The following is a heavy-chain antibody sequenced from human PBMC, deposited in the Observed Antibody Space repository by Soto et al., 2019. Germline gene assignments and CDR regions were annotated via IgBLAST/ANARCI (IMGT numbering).Heavy chain of an antibody. CDR2: ISYDGSNK. CDR3: ARTLEDYDFWGGPHDY. V-gene: IGHV3-30-3*01. D-gene: IGHD3-3*01. J-gene: IGHJ4*02. Sequence: SGGSLRLSCAASGFTFSSYAMHWVRQAPGKGLEWVAVISYDGSNKYYADSVKGRFTIPRDNSKNTLYLQMNSLRAEDTAVYYCARTLEDYDFWGGPHDYWGQGTLVTVSS. CDR1: GFTFSSYA.